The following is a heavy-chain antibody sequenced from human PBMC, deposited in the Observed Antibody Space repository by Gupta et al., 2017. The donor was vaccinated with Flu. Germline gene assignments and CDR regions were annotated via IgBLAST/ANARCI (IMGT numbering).Heavy chain of an antibody. CDR3: ARDLVYYYDSTSYHGAFDI. J-gene: IGHJ3*02. CDR1: GDSVSSGSFY. CDR2: IHTDGNT. D-gene: IGHD3-22*01. V-gene: IGHV4-61*02. Sequence: QVQLQESGPGLVKPSQTLSLTCTVSGDSVSSGSFYWSWIRQPAGKGLEWIGRIHTDGNTHYNPSLKSRVTISRDTSKNQFSLNLSYVTAADTAVYYCARDLVYYYDSTSYHGAFDIGGQGTLVTVSS.